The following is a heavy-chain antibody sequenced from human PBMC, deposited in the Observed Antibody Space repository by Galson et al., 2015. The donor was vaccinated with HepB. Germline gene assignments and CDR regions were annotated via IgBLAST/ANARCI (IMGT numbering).Heavy chain of an antibody. CDR3: ARVWRAYDFWSGPTYYYYYMDV. Sequence: ETLSLTCTVSGGSISSGGYYWSWIRQPPGEGLEWIGYIYYSGSTNYNPSLKSRVTISVDTSKNQFSLKLSSVTAADTAVYYCARVWRAYDFWSGPTYYYYYMDVWGKGTTVTVSS. D-gene: IGHD3-3*01. V-gene: IGHV4-61*08. J-gene: IGHJ6*03. CDR1: GGSISSGGYY. CDR2: IYYSGST.